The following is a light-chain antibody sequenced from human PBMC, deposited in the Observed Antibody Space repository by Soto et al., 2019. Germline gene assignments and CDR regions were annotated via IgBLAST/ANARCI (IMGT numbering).Light chain of an antibody. CDR2: GAS. V-gene: IGKV3-15*01. Sequence: EIVMTQSPATPSVPKGERATLSCRASQSVSSNLAWYQQKPGQAPRLLIYGASTRATGIPARFSGSGSGTEFTLTISSLQSEDVAVYYCQQYYNTPWTFGQGTKVDIK. CDR3: QQYYNTPWT. J-gene: IGKJ1*01. CDR1: QSVSSN.